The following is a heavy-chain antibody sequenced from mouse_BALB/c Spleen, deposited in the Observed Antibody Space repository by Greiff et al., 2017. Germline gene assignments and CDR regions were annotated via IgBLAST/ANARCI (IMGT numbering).Heavy chain of an antibody. Sequence: QVQLQQPGAELVKPGASVKLSCKASGYTFTSYWMHWVKQRPGQGLEWIGEINPSNGRTNYNEKFKSKATLTVDKSSSTAYMQLSSLTSEDSAVYYSARYGNYVWFAYWGQGTLVTVSA. V-gene: IGHV1S81*02. CDR3: ARYGNYVWFAY. D-gene: IGHD2-1*01. CDR2: INPSNGRT. J-gene: IGHJ3*01. CDR1: GYTFTSYW.